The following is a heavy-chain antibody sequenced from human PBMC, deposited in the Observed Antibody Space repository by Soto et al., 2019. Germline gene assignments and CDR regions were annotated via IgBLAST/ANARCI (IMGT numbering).Heavy chain of an antibody. J-gene: IGHJ5*02. V-gene: IGHV4-59*01. CDR2: IYYSGST. Sequence: PSETLSLTCTVSGGSISSYYWSWIRQPPGKGLEWIGYIYYSGSTNYNPSLKSRVTISVDTSKNQFSLKLSSVTAADTAVYYCARDLPFYYDSSGYYPTWGQGTLVTVSS. CDR3: ARDLPFYYDSSGYYPT. CDR1: GGSISSYY. D-gene: IGHD3-22*01.